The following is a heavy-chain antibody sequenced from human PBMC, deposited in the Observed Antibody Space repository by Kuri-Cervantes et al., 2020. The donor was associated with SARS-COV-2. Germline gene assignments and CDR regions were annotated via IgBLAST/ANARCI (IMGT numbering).Heavy chain of an antibody. J-gene: IGHJ6*02. CDR2: ISGSGGST. CDR3: ARDHYYYYGMDV. V-gene: IGHV3-23*01. CDR1: GFTFSSYA. Sequence: GGSLRLSCAASGFTFSSYAMSWVRQAPGKGLEWVSAISGSGGSTYYADSVKGRFTISRDNAKNSLYLQMNSLRAEDTAVYYCARDHYYYYGMDVWGQGTTVTVSS.